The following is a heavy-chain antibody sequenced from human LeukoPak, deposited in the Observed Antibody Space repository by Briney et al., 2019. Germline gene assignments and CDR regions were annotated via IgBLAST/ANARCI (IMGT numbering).Heavy chain of an antibody. J-gene: IGHJ4*02. CDR2: ISVSGDST. V-gene: IGHV3-23*01. CDR3: AKDLNWGGR. Sequence: ASVKVSCKASGGTFSSYAISWVRQAPGKGLEWVSAISVSGDSTYYADSVKGRFTISRDNSKNTLYLQMNSLRAEDTAVYYCAKDLNWGGRWGQGTLVTVSS. CDR1: GGTFSSYA. D-gene: IGHD7-27*01.